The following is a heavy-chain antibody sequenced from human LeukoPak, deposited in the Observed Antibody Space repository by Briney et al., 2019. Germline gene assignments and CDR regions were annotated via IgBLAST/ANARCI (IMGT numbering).Heavy chain of an antibody. CDR3: AREVSAAGTVKWFDY. CDR1: GVSISSGGYY. J-gene: IGHJ4*02. D-gene: IGHD6-13*01. V-gene: IGHV4-31*03. CDR2: IYYSGST. Sequence: SATLSLTCTVSGVSISSGGYYWSWLRQHPGKGLEWIGYIYYSGSTYYNPSLKSRVTISVDTSKNQFSLKLSSVTAADTAVYYCAREVSAAGTVKWFDYWGQGTLVTVSS.